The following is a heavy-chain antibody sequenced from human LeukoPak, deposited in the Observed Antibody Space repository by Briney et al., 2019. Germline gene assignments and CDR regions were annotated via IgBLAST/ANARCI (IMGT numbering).Heavy chain of an antibody. D-gene: IGHD6-19*01. CDR3: VRGGNDWYGMDY. J-gene: IGHJ4*02. V-gene: IGHV3-74*01. CDR2: SNSDGSIQ. CDR1: GFALSSYW. Sequence: GGSLRLSCAASGFALSSYWIHWVRQGPGKGLVWVSRSNSDGSIQQYADSVKGRFTISRDNAKNTLYMQMNSLRAEDTAVYYCVRGGNDWYGMDYWGQGTLVTVSA.